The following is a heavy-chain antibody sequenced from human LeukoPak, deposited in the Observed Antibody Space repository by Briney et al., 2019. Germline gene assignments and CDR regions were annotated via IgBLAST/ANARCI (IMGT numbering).Heavy chain of an antibody. V-gene: IGHV4-4*07. Sequence: PSETLSLTCTVSGGSISSYYWSWIQQPAGKGLEWIGRIYTSGSTNYNPSLKSRVTMSVDTSKNQFSLKLSSVTAADTAVYYCAREIGYSSSWYENWFDPWGQGTPVTVSS. CDR2: IYTSGST. CDR1: GGSISSYY. D-gene: IGHD6-13*01. CDR3: AREIGYSSSWYENWFDP. J-gene: IGHJ5*02.